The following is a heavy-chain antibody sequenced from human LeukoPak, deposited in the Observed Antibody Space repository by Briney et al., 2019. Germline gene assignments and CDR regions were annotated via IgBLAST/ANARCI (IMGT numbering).Heavy chain of an antibody. Sequence: PGGSLRLSCAASGFTFSSYTMNWVRQAPGKGLEWVSSISSSSSYIYYADSVKGRFTTSRDNAKNSLYLQMNSLRAEDTAVYYCARRPKYGSGSYYDYWGQGTLVTVSS. CDR3: ARRPKYGSGSYYDY. V-gene: IGHV3-21*01. CDR2: ISSSSSYI. CDR1: GFTFSSYT. D-gene: IGHD3-10*01. J-gene: IGHJ4*02.